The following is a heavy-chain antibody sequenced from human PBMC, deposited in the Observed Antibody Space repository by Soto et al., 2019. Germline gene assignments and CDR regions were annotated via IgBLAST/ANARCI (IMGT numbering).Heavy chain of an antibody. CDR2: IYDSGST. J-gene: IGHJ6*02. D-gene: IGHD4-17*01. V-gene: IGHV4-31*03. Sequence: SETLSLTCTVSGGPITNYWSWIRQHPGKGLEWIGYIYDSGSTYYNPSLKSRVTMSLDTSKNQLSLKLTSVTAADTAVYYCARVNLDYVTGMDVWGQGTTVIVSS. CDR3: ARVNLDYVTGMDV. CDR1: GGPITNY.